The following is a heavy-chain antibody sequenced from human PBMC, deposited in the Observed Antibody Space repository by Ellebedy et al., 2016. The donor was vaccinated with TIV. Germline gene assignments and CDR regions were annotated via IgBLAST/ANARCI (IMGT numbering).Heavy chain of an antibody. CDR2: TKSDGSGT. D-gene: IGHD4-11*01. CDR3: ARDRGDYSISGP. Sequence: HTGGSLRLXXVASGVTFGRYRMHWVRQAPGNKLVWVSRTKSDGSGTTYADSVKGRFTTSRDNARNTLYLQMNSLRGEDTDVYFCARDRGDYSISGPWGQGTLVTVSS. CDR1: GVTFGRYR. V-gene: IGHV3-74*01. J-gene: IGHJ5*02.